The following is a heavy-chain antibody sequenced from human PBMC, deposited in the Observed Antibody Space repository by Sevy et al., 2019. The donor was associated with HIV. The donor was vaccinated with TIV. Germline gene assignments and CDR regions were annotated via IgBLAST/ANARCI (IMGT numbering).Heavy chain of an antibody. J-gene: IGHJ4*02. CDR2: VSAHNGDT. CDR1: GYTFTSYK. D-gene: IGHD2-15*01. V-gene: IGHV1-18*01. CDR3: VRAYCSGGRCYSGAY. Sequence: ASVKASCKTSGYTFTSYKITWVRQAPGQGLEWMGWVSAHNGDTNYAQRFRDRVTMTTDTSTSTAYMDLRSLRSDDTAVYYCVRAYCSGGRCYSGAYWGQGTLVTVSS.